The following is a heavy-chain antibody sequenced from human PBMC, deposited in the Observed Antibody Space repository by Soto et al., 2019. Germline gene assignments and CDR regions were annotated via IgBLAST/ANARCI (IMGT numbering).Heavy chain of an antibody. V-gene: IGHV3-30-3*01. CDR3: AAYGDYYDAFDI. CDR2: ISYDGSNK. CDR1: GFTFSRYA. J-gene: IGHJ3*02. Sequence: ESVGGVVQPGRSLRLSCAASGFTFSRYAMHWVRQAPGKGLEWVAVISYDGSNKYYADSVKGRFTISRDNSKNTLYLQMNSLRAEDTAVYYCAAYGDYYDAFDIWGQGTMVTVSS. D-gene: IGHD4-17*01.